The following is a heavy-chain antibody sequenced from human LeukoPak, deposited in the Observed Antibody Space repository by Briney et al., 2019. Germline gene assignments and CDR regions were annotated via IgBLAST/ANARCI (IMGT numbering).Heavy chain of an antibody. Sequence: ASVKVSCKASGYTLTSYAMHWVRQAPGQRLEWMGWINAGNGNTKYSQKFQGRVTITRDTSASTAYMELSSLRSEDTAVYYCARGPRVASYYYDSSGYYLPDYWGQGTLVTVSS. CDR2: INAGNGNT. D-gene: IGHD3-22*01. CDR3: ARGPRVASYYYDSSGYYLPDY. CDR1: GYTLTSYA. V-gene: IGHV1-3*01. J-gene: IGHJ4*02.